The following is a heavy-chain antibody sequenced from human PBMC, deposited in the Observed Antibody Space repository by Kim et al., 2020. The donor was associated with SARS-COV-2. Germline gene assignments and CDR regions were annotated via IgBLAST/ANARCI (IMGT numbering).Heavy chain of an antibody. D-gene: IGHD5-12*01. Sequence: SETLSLTCTVSGGSISSSSYYWGWIRQPPGKGLEWIGSIYYSGSTYYNPSLKSRVTISVDTSKNQFSLKLSSVTAADTAVYYCARPGDIVATHFDYWGQGTLVTVSS. CDR2: IYYSGST. CDR3: ARPGDIVATHFDY. J-gene: IGHJ4*02. V-gene: IGHV4-39*01. CDR1: GGSISSSSYY.